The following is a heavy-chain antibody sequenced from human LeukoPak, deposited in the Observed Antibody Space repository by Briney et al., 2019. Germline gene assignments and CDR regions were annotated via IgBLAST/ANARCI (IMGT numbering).Heavy chain of an antibody. CDR2: ISSSGSTI. J-gene: IGHJ4*02. CDR1: GFTFSSYE. Sequence: PGGSLRLSCAASGFTFSSYEMNWVRQAPGKGLEWVSYISSSGSTIYYADSVKGRFTISRDNAENSLYLQMNSLRAEDTAVYYCARARIQLWLLDYWGQGTLVTVSS. V-gene: IGHV3-48*03. CDR3: ARARIQLWLLDY. D-gene: IGHD5-18*01.